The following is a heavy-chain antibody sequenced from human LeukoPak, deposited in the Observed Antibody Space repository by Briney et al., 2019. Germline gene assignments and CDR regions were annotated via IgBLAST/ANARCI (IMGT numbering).Heavy chain of an antibody. J-gene: IGHJ4*02. V-gene: IGHV3-23*01. CDR3: AKGILRYFDWLLGDDY. CDR2: ISGSGGST. CDR1: GFTFSSYA. D-gene: IGHD3-9*01. Sequence: GGSLRLSCAAPGFTFSSYAMSWVRQAPGKGLEWVSAISGSGGSTYYADSVKGRFTISRDNSKNTLYLQMNSLRAEDTAVYYCAKGILRYFDWLLGDDYWGQGTLVTVSS.